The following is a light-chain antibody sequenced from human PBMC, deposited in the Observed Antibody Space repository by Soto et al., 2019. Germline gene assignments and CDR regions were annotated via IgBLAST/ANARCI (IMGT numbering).Light chain of an antibody. J-gene: IGKJ1*01. CDR1: QSVSSN. V-gene: IGKV3-15*01. Sequence: EVGRKNSAATLSASTGERAILSCRASQSVSSNLAWYQQKPGQAPRLLIYGASTRATGIPARFSGSGSGTEFTLTISSLQSEDFAVYYCQQYNKWWTLGQGSMAAI. CDR2: GAS. CDR3: QQYNKWWT.